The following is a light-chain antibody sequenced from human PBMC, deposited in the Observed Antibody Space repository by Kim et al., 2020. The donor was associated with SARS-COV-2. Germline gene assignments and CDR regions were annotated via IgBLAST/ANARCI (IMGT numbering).Light chain of an antibody. J-gene: IGKJ2*01. V-gene: IGKV1-5*03. CDR1: QSISTW. CDR2: KAS. Sequence: DIQMTQSPSTLSASVGDRVIITCRASQSISTWVAWYQHKAGKAPKLLIYKASNLENGVPSRFSGSGSGTEFTLTISSMQPDNFATYYSRYYSSYSGAFGQGTKLEI. CDR3: RYYSSYSGA.